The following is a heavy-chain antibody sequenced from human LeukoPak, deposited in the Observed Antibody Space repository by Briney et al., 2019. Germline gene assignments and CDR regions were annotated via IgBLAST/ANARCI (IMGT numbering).Heavy chain of an antibody. J-gene: IGHJ4*02. CDR1: GYSFTSYW. CDR3: ARLDYGANYRNFDY. Sequence: PGESLKISCKGSGYSFTSYWIGWVRQMPGEGLEWMGIIYPGDSYTRYSPSFQGQVTISADKSISTAYLQWSSLKASDTVMYYCARLDYGANYRNFDYWGQGTLVTVSS. V-gene: IGHV5-51*01. CDR2: IYPGDSYT. D-gene: IGHD4/OR15-4a*01.